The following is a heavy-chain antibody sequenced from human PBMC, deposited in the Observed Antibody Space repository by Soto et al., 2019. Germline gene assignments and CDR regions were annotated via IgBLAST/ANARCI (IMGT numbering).Heavy chain of an antibody. J-gene: IGHJ4*02. D-gene: IGHD6-13*01. CDR1: GFTFSHYA. CDR2: ISGIDDST. Sequence: GGSLRLSCAASGFTFSHYAMSWVRQAPGKGLEWVSAISGIDDSTHYADSVKGRFTISRDNSKNTLYLQMNSLRAEDTAVYYCAKDMRYSSSWYYFDYWGQGTLVTVSS. V-gene: IGHV3-23*01. CDR3: AKDMRYSSSWYYFDY.